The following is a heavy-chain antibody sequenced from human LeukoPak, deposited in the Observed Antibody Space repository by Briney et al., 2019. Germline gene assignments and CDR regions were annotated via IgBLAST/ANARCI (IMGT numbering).Heavy chain of an antibody. D-gene: IGHD2-15*01. J-gene: IGHJ5*02. CDR3: ARGSDRWNWFDP. V-gene: IGHV1-2*06. CDR2: INPNSGGT. CDR1: GYTFTSYA. Sequence: ASVKVSCKASGYTFTSYAMHWVRQAPGQRLEWMGRINPNSGGTNYAQKFQGRVTMTRDTSISTAYMELSRLRSDDTAVYYCARGSDRWNWFDPWGQGTLVTVSS.